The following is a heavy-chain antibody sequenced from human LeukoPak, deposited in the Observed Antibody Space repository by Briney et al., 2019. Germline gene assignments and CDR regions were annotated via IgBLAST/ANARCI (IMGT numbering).Heavy chain of an antibody. D-gene: IGHD3/OR15-3a*01. CDR3: AKSRALIMISLGDV. V-gene: IGHV3-30*18. Sequence: GGSLRLSCAASGFTFNKYGMHWVRQAPGKGLEWVAVISKDGSDTSYADSVKGRFTISRDNSKDTMFLQMNSLRREDTAVYYCAKSRALIMISLGDVWGQGTTVTVAS. J-gene: IGHJ6*02. CDR1: GFTFNKYG. CDR2: ISKDGSDT.